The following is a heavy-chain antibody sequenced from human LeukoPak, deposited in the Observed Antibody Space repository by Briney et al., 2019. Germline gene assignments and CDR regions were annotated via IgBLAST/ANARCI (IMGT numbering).Heavy chain of an antibody. Sequence: SVKVSCKASGGTFSSYAISWVRQAPGQGLEWMGRIIPIFGTANYAQKFQGRVTITTGESTSTAYMELSSLRSEDTAVYYCARDGSGSGSYLDYWGQGTLVTVSS. CDR3: ARDGSGSGSYLDY. V-gene: IGHV1-69*05. CDR1: GGTFSSYA. CDR2: IIPIFGTA. D-gene: IGHD3-10*01. J-gene: IGHJ4*02.